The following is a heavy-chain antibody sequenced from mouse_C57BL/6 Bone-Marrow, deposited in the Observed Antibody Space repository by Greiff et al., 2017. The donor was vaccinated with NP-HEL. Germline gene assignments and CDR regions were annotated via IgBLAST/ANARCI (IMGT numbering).Heavy chain of an antibody. J-gene: IGHJ1*03. Sequence: EVHLVESGGGLVQPGGSLKLSCAASGFTFSDYGMAWVRQAPRKGPEWVAFISNLAYSIYYADTVTGRFTISRENAKNTLYLEMSSLRSEDTAMYYCARHRGYGYFDVWGTGTTVTVSS. CDR2: ISNLAYSI. V-gene: IGHV5-15*01. CDR3: ARHRGYGYFDV. D-gene: IGHD3-1*01. CDR1: GFTFSDYG.